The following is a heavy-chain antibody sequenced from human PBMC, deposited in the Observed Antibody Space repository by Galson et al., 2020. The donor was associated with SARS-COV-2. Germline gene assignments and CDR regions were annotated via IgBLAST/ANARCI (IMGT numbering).Heavy chain of an antibody. Sequence: SETLSLTCTVSGGSISSYYWSWIRQPPGKGLEWIGYIYYSGSTNYNPSLKSRVTISVDTSKNQFSLKLSSVTAADTAVYYCARGDLRFMFGTGYYYGMDVWGQGTTVTVSS. D-gene: IGHD3-10*01. J-gene: IGHJ6*02. CDR2: IYYSGST. CDR3: ARGDLRFMFGTGYYYGMDV. V-gene: IGHV4-59*01. CDR1: GGSISSYY.